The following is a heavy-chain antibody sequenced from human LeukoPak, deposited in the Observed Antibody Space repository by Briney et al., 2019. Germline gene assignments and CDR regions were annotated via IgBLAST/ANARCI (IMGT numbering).Heavy chain of an antibody. CDR2: IYYSGSI. D-gene: IGHD5-24*01. V-gene: IGHV4-59*01. J-gene: IGHJ4*02. CDR3: ARGGRDDYNPFDY. Sequence: PSETLSLTCTVSGGSISRYYWSWIRQPPGKGLEWIGYIYYSGSIDYNPSLKSRVTISVDTSKNQFSLNLSSVTAADTAVYYCARGGRDDYNPFDYWGQGTLVTVSS. CDR1: GGSISRYY.